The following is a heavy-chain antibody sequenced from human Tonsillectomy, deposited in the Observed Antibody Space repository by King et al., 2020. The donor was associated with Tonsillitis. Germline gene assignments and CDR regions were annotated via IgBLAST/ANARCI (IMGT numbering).Heavy chain of an antibody. CDR2: IRSDGSIK. D-gene: IGHD3-10*02. V-gene: IGHV3-30*02. Sequence: VQLVQSGGGVVQPGGSLRLSCAASGFSFSNYGMHWVRQAPGKGLEWVAFIRSDGSIKYYADPVKGRFTISRDKSKNKQYLQINSPRPEDTAVYYCAKDVPAAFFDYWGQGTLVTVSS. J-gene: IGHJ4*02. CDR3: AKDVPAAFFDY. CDR1: GFSFSNYG.